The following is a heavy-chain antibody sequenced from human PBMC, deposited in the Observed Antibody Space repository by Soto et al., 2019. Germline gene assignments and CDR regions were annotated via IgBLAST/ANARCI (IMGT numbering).Heavy chain of an antibody. Sequence: QVQLVQSGAEMRKPGSSLRVSCKASGGTFSDFAFSWVRQAPGQGLECMGGIGPRFGSPNYAQKFGGRVTISADTSTSTVYMEVSSLRFDDTAVYFCARDRIQLRLGKYTFNGMDVWGQGTTITVSS. CDR1: GGTFSDFA. J-gene: IGHJ6*02. CDR2: IGPRFGSP. V-gene: IGHV1-69*06. CDR3: ARDRIQLRLGKYTFNGMDV. D-gene: IGHD3-16*01.